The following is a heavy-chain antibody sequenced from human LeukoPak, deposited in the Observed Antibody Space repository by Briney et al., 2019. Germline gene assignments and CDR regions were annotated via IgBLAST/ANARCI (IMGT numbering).Heavy chain of an antibody. D-gene: IGHD6-13*01. Sequence: GGSLRLSCAVSGLTFSSSWMDWVRQAPGKGLEWVAVISYDGSNKYYADSVKGRFTISRDNSKNTLYLQMNSLRAEDTAVYYCAKDLVLGIAAPFSWGQGTLVTVSS. CDR1: GLTFSSSW. J-gene: IGHJ5*02. CDR2: ISYDGSNK. CDR3: AKDLVLGIAAPFS. V-gene: IGHV3-30*18.